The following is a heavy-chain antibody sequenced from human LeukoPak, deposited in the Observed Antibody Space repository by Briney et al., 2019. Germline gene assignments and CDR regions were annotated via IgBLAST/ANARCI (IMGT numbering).Heavy chain of an antibody. D-gene: IGHD2-2*01. CDR1: GFTFSSYW. Sequence: QTGGSLRLSCAASGFTFSSYWMHWVRQAPGKGLVWVSRINGDGSSTAYADSVKGRFTISRDNAKNSLYLQMNSLRAEDTAVYYCARDSTYCSSTSCYYYGMDVWGQGTTVTVSS. CDR2: INGDGSST. V-gene: IGHV3-74*01. J-gene: IGHJ6*02. CDR3: ARDSTYCSSTSCYYYGMDV.